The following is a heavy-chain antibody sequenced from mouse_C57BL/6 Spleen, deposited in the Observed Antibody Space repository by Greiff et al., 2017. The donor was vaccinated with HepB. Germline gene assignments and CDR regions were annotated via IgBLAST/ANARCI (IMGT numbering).Heavy chain of an antibody. D-gene: IGHD2-2*01. J-gene: IGHJ4*01. V-gene: IGHV1-82*01. CDR2: IYPGDGDT. CDR1: GYAFSSSW. CDR3: ARLLWLRYYAMDY. Sequence: QVQLKESGPELVKPGASVKISCKASGYAFSSSWMNWVKQRPGKGLEWIGRIYPGDGDTNYNGKFKGKATLTADKSSSTAYMQLSSLTSEDSAVYFCARLLWLRYYAMDYWGQGTSGTVSS.